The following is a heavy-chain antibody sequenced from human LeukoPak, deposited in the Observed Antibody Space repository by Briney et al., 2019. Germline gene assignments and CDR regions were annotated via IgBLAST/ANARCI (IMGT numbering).Heavy chain of an antibody. CDR1: GYTFTDYY. CDR2: INPRSGGT. D-gene: IGHD1-26*01. CDR3: ARIRIPMRMVGARDFDY. J-gene: IGHJ4*02. V-gene: IGHV1-2*02. Sequence: GASVKVSCKASGYTFTDYYIHWVRQAPGQGLEWMGWINPRSGGTDYAQEFQGRVTMTRDTSFNTAYMELSRLRSDDTAVYYCARIRIPMRMVGARDFDYWGQGTLVTVSS.